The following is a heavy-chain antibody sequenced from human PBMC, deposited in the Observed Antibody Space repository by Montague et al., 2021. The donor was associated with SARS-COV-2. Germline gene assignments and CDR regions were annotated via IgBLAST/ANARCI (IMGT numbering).Heavy chain of an antibody. D-gene: IGHD3-3*01. V-gene: IGHV4-59*01. CDR3: ARAGRVRFLEYGMDV. CDR1: GGSISSYY. CDR2: IYYSGST. J-gene: IGHJ6*02. Sequence: SETLSLTCTVSGGSISSYYWSWIRQPPGKGLEWIGYIYYSGSTNXNPRLKSRVTISVDTSKKQFSLKLSSVTAADTAVYYCARAGRVRFLEYGMDVWGQGTTVTVSS.